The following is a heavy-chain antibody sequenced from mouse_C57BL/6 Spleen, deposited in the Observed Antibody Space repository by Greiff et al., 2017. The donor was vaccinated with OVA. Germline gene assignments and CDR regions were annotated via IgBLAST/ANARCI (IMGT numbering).Heavy chain of an antibody. CDR3: ARHSSGYGAMDY. D-gene: IGHD3-2*02. CDR2: ISSGGSYT. V-gene: IGHV5-6*01. J-gene: IGHJ4*01. CDR1: GFTFSSYG. Sequence: EVKLMESGGDLVKPGGSLKLSCAASGFTFSSYGMSWVRQTPDKRLEWVATISSGGSYTYYPDSVKGRFTISRDNAKNTLYLQMSSLKSEDTAMYYCARHSSGYGAMDYWGQGTSVTVSS.